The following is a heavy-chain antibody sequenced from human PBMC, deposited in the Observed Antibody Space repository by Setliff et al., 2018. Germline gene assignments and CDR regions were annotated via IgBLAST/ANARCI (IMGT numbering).Heavy chain of an antibody. D-gene: IGHD4-17*01. Sequence: PGGSLRLSCAASGFTFSSYSMNWVRQAPGKGLEWVSSISSSSSYIYYADSVKGRFTISRDNAKNSLYLQMNSLRAEDTAVYFCVRDRSGDYAFDFWGQGTLVTVSS. J-gene: IGHJ4*02. CDR3: VRDRSGDYAFDF. CDR2: ISSSSSYI. CDR1: GFTFSSYS. V-gene: IGHV3-21*01.